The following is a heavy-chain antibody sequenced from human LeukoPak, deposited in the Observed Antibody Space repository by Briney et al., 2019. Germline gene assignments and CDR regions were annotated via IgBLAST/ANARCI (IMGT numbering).Heavy chain of an antibody. CDR2: INPNSGGT. V-gene: IGHV1-2*02. J-gene: IGHJ4*02. Sequence: ASVKVSCTASGYTFTVYYMHWVRQAPGQGREWMGWINPNSGGTNYAQKFQGRVTMTRDTSISTAYMELSRLRSDDTAVYYCARDDGRNGWELDYWGQGTLVTVSS. CDR1: GYTFTVYY. D-gene: IGHD1-26*01. CDR3: ARDDGRNGWELDY.